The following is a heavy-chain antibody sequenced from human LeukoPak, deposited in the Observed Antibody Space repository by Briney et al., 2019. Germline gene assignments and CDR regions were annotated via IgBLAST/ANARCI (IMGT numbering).Heavy chain of an antibody. V-gene: IGHV4-39*01. CDR1: GGSISSSDYL. CDR3: LRSHGAH. Sequence: SETRSLTCTVFGGSISSSDYLWAWIRQPPGKGLELIGNIRYPGSTHYNPSLQSRVTISVDTSKNQFSLKLSSVTAADTAVYYCLRSHGAHWGQGTLVTVSS. D-gene: IGHD3-10*01. J-gene: IGHJ4*02. CDR2: IRYPGST.